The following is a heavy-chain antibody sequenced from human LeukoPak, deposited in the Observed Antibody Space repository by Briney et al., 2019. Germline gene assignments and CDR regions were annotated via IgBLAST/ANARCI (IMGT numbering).Heavy chain of an antibody. V-gene: IGHV3-23*01. Sequence: GASLRLSCAASGFISSNYAMYWVRQAPGKGLEWVSAISGRSNNTYYADSVKGRFTISRDSSKNTLYLQMNSLRADDTAVYYCAKWGDYDVLTGYYVSDFWGQGTLVTVSS. J-gene: IGHJ4*02. CDR2: ISGRSNNT. CDR3: AKWGDYDVLTGYYVSDF. D-gene: IGHD3-9*01. CDR1: GFISSNYA.